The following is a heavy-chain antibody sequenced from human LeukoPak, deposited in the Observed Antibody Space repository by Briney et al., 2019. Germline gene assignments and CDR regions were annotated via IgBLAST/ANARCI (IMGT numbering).Heavy chain of an antibody. D-gene: IGHD3-10*01. CDR3: ARTFYYGSGRARYMDV. V-gene: IGHV1-2*02. CDR2: INPDSGGT. CDR1: GYTFTGYH. Sequence: ASVKVSCKASGYTFTGYHMPWVRQAPGQGLEWMGWINPDSGGTDYAQKFQGRVTMTRDTSISTAYMELSRLRSDDTAMYYCARTFYYGSGRARYMDVWGKGTTVTVSS. J-gene: IGHJ6*03.